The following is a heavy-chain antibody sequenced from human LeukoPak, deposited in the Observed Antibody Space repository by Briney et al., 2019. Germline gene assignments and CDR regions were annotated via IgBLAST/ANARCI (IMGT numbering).Heavy chain of an antibody. Sequence: GGSLRLSCAVSGFTFTNYWMSWVRQAPGKGLEWLANIKQDGSEKYYVDSVKGRFTISRDNAKNSLYLQMNSLRAEDTAVYYCARDLRPYDSSGYLDYWGQGTLVAVSS. J-gene: IGHJ4*02. CDR1: GFTFTNYW. CDR3: ARDLRPYDSSGYLDY. D-gene: IGHD3-22*01. CDR2: IKQDGSEK. V-gene: IGHV3-7*01.